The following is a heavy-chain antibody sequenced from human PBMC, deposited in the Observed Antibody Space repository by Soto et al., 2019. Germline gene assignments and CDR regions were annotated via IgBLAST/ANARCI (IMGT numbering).Heavy chain of an antibody. J-gene: IGHJ6*02. V-gene: IGHV3-23*01. Sequence: GGSLRLSCAASGFTFSSYAMSWVRQAPGKGLEWVSAISGSGGSTYYADSVKGRFTISRDNSKNTLYLQMNSLRAEDTAVYYCAKGRDSSGYGYYYYGMDVWGQGTTVTVS. CDR1: GFTFSSYA. D-gene: IGHD3-22*01. CDR3: AKGRDSSGYGYYYYGMDV. CDR2: ISGSGGST.